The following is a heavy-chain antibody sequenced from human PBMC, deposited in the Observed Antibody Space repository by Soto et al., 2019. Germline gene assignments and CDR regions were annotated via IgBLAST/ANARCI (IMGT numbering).Heavy chain of an antibody. CDR1: GFTFSSYA. CDR3: VKEAPPDGDKRHFDY. J-gene: IGHJ4*02. CDR2: ISSNGGST. Sequence: GGSLRLSCSASGFTFSSYAMHWVRQAPGKGLEYVSAISSNGGSTYYADSVKGRFTISRDNSKNTLYLQMSSLRAEDTAVYYCVKEAPPDGDKRHFDYWGQGTLVTVSS. V-gene: IGHV3-64D*06.